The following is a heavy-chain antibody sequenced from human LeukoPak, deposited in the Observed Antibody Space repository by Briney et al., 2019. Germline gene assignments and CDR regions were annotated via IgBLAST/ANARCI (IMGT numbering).Heavy chain of an antibody. CDR1: GYSISSGYY. V-gene: IGHV4-38-2*02. Sequence: PSETLSLTCTVSGYSISSGYYWGWIRQPPGKGLEWIGSIYHSGSTYYNPSLKSRVTISVDTSKNQFSLKLSSVTAADTAVYYCARERNWGRGVLDYWGQGTLVTVSS. CDR3: ARERNWGRGVLDY. J-gene: IGHJ4*02. CDR2: IYHSGST. D-gene: IGHD3-10*01.